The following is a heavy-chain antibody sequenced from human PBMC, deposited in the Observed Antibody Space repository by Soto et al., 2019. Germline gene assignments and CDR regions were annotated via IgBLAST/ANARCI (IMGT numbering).Heavy chain of an antibody. Sequence: QVQLVESGGGVVQPGRSLRLSCAASGFTFSSYAMHWVRQAPGKGLEWVAVISYDGSNKYYTDAVKGRFTISRDNSKNTLYLQMNSLRAEDTAVYYCAGLAGIAVAGGGDEFDYWGQGTLVTVSS. CDR1: GFTFSSYA. D-gene: IGHD6-19*01. CDR2: ISYDGSNK. CDR3: AGLAGIAVAGGGDEFDY. V-gene: IGHV3-30-3*01. J-gene: IGHJ4*02.